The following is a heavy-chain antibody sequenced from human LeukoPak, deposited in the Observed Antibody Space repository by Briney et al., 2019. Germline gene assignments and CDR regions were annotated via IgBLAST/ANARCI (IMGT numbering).Heavy chain of an antibody. CDR2: INPSGGST. CDR1: GYTFTSYY. D-gene: IGHD3-22*01. CDR3: ARVYSSGYYDDY. V-gene: IGHV1-46*01. Sequence: ASVKVSCKASGYTFTSYYMHWVRQAPGQGIEWMGIINPSGGSTSYAQKFQGRVTMTRDTSTSTVYMELSSLRSEDTAVYYCARVYSSGYYDDYWGQGTLVTVSS. J-gene: IGHJ4*02.